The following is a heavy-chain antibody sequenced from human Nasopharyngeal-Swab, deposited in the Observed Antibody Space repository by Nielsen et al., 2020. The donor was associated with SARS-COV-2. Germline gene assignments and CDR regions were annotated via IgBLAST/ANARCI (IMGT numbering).Heavy chain of an antibody. Sequence: GESLKISCTASGFTFGDYAMSRVRQAPGKGLEWVGFIRSKAYGGTTEYAASVKGRFTISRDDSKSIAYLQMNSLKTEDTAVYYCTRATGYSYGDDYWGQGTLVTVSS. J-gene: IGHJ4*02. CDR2: IRSKAYGGTT. D-gene: IGHD5-18*01. CDR1: GFTFGDYA. CDR3: TRATGYSYGDDY. V-gene: IGHV3-49*04.